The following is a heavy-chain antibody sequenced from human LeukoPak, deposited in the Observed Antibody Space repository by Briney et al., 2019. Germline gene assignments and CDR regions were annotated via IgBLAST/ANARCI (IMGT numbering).Heavy chain of an antibody. CDR2: MNPNSGNT. Sequence: ASVKVSCKASGYTFTSYDINWVRQATGQGLEWMGWMNPNSGNTGYAQKFQGRVTMTRNTSISTAYMELSSLRSEDTAVYYCARDHIVATVFDYWGQGTLVTVSS. D-gene: IGHD5-12*01. V-gene: IGHV1-8*01. CDR1: GYTFTSYD. J-gene: IGHJ4*02. CDR3: ARDHIVATVFDY.